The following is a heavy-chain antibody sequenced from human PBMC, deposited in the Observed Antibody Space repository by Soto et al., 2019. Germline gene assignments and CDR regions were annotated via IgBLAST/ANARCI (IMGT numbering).Heavy chain of an antibody. CDR3: AKGGVGSTSNAFDI. D-gene: IGHD1-26*01. Sequence: PEGSLRLSCAASGFTFRIYGMHCVRQAPGKGLEWVAVISYDGSNKYYADSVKGRFTISRDNSKNTLYLQMNSLRAEDTAVYYCAKGGVGSTSNAFDIWGQGTMVTVSS. J-gene: IGHJ3*02. CDR1: GFTFRIYG. V-gene: IGHV3-30*18. CDR2: ISYDGSNK.